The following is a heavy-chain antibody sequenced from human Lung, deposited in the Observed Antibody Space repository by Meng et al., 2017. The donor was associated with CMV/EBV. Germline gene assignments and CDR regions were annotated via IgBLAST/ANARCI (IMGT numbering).Heavy chain of an antibody. CDR3: ARVEVGITSGDY. CDR2: ISAYNGNT. D-gene: IGHD1-26*01. CDR1: GYTFTNYG. V-gene: IGHV1-18*01. Sequence: QAQLVDAGGEGKNPCASWKVSLKASGYTFTNYGITWVRQAPGQGLEWMGWISAYNGNTNYAQTLQGRLTMTTDTSTSTAYMELRSLRSDDTAVYYCARVEVGITSGDYWGQGTLVTVSS. J-gene: IGHJ4*02.